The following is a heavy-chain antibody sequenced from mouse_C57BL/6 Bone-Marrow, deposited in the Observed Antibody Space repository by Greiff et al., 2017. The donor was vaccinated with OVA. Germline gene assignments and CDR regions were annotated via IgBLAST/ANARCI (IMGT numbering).Heavy chain of an antibody. CDR1: GYTFTSYW. D-gene: IGHD1-1*01. Sequence: VQLQQPGAELVKPGASVKLSCKASGYTFTSYWMHWVKQRPGQGLEWIGMIHPNSGSTNYNEKFKSKATLTVDKSSSTAYMQLSSLTSEDSAVYYCARWYYGSYAMDYWGQGTSVTVSS. CDR2: IHPNSGST. J-gene: IGHJ4*01. CDR3: ARWYYGSYAMDY. V-gene: IGHV1-64*01.